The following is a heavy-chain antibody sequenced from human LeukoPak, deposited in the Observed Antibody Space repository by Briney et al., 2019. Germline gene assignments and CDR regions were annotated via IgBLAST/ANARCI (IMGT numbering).Heavy chain of an antibody. CDR1: GGSISNYY. D-gene: IGHD3-22*01. Sequence: SETLSLTCTVAGGSISNYYWSWIRQPPGKGLEWIGYIYYSGSTNYNPSLKSRVTISVDTSKNQFSLKLSSVTAADTAVYYCARAAYDSSGRHGMDVWGQGTTVTVSS. CDR2: IYYSGST. V-gene: IGHV4-59*01. J-gene: IGHJ6*02. CDR3: ARAAYDSSGRHGMDV.